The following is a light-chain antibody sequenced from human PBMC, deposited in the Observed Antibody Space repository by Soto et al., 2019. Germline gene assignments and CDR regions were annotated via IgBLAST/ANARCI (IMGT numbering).Light chain of an antibody. CDR2: EVT. V-gene: IGLV2-14*03. CDR3: SSYTSIRGV. Sequence: QSALTQPASVSGSLGQSITISCTGTSSDVGGYDFVSWYQQYPGKAPKLMIYEVTNRPSGVSNRFSGSKSGNTASLTISGLQAEDEADYYCSSYTSIRGVFGGGTKLPS. J-gene: IGLJ2*01. CDR1: SSDVGGYDF.